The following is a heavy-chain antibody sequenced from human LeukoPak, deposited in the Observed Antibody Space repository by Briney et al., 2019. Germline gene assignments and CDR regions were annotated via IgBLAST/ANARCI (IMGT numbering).Heavy chain of an antibody. CDR2: FDPEDGET. CDR1: GYTLTELS. J-gene: IGHJ6*02. CDR3: ARVKDGYKHYYYGMDV. D-gene: IGHD5-24*01. V-gene: IGHV1-24*01. Sequence: ASVKVSCKVSGYTLTELSMHWVRQAPGKGLEWMGGFDPEDGETIYAQKFQGRVTITADESTSTAYMELSSLRSEDTAVYYCARVKDGYKHYYYGMDVWGQGTTVTVSS.